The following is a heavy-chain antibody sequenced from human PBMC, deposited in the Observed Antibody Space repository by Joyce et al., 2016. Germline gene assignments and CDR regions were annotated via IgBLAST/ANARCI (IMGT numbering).Heavy chain of an antibody. D-gene: IGHD3-10*01. Sequence: QVQLVQSGAEVKKPGSSVKVSCKSSGGTFGSYAINGVRQAPGQGLEWMGRIIPMLGTTNYAQKFQGRVTIIADESTGTTYMELSSLRSEDTAVYYCARAYPLPPLVQSPFDSWGQGTLVTVSS. J-gene: IGHJ4*02. CDR2: IIPMLGTT. CDR1: GGTFGSYA. V-gene: IGHV1-69*18. CDR3: ARAYPLPPLVQSPFDS.